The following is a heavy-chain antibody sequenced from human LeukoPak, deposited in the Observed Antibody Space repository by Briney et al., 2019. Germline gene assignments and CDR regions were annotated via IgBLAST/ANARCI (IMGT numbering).Heavy chain of an antibody. CDR1: GFTFSNAY. V-gene: IGHV3-23*01. CDR3: AKGGKWDVTPFDY. CDR2: ISGGGGST. D-gene: IGHD1-26*01. J-gene: IGHJ4*02. Sequence: GGSLRLSCAASGFTFSNAYMNWVRQAPGKGLEWVSTISGGGGSTYYADSVKGRFTISRDNSKNTLYLQVNSLRAEDTAVYYCAKGGKWDVTPFDYWGQGTLVTVSS.